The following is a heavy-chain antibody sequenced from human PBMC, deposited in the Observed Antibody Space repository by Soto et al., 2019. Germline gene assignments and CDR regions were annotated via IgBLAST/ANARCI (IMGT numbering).Heavy chain of an antibody. V-gene: IGHV3-21*01. CDR2: ISSSSTYI. J-gene: IGHJ4*02. CDR3: AKAKEYNAGPDS. Sequence: VGSLRLSCAASGFTFSSYSMNWVRQAPGKGLEWVSSISSSSTYIYYADSVKGRFTISRDNAKNTLYLQMNSLRVEDTAVYYCAKAKEYNAGPDSWGQGTLVTVSS. CDR1: GFTFSSYS. D-gene: IGHD1-1*01.